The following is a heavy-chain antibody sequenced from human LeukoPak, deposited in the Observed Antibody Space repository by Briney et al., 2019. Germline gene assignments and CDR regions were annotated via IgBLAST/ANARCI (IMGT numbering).Heavy chain of an antibody. CDR3: ARLTGTRYSSNWFDP. D-gene: IGHD2-21*01. V-gene: IGHV4-39*07. Sequence: SETLSLTCTVSGGSISSSSYYWGWIRQPPGKGLEWIGSIYYSGSTYYNPSLKSRVTISVDTSKNQFSLKLSSVTAADTAVYYCARLTGTRYSSNWFDPWGQGTLVTVSS. CDR2: IYYSGST. CDR1: GGSISSSSYY. J-gene: IGHJ5*02.